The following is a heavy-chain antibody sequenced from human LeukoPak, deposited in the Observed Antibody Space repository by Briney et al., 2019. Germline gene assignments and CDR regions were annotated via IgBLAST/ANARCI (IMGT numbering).Heavy chain of an antibody. CDR3: ARSIPYGTTWYGRSDY. CDR2: IKPGGTTK. Sequence: GGSLRLSCAASGFPFSSYSMTWVRQAPGKGLEWVANIKPGGTTKFYVDSVRGRFTISRDNALNSLYLQMNSLRAEDTAIYYCARSIPYGTTWYGRSDYWGQGTLVTVSS. J-gene: IGHJ4*02. V-gene: IGHV3-7*03. CDR1: GFPFSSYS. D-gene: IGHD6-13*01.